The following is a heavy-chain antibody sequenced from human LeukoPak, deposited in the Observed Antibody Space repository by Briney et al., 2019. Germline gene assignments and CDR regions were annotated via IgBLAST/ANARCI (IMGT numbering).Heavy chain of an antibody. D-gene: IGHD1-1*01. CDR2: ISYDGSNK. CDR1: GFTFSSYA. CDR3: ARCQFDWNAIYYYGMDV. Sequence: GRSLRLSCAASGFTFSSYAMHWVRQAPGKGLEWVAVISYDGSNKYYADSVKGRFTISRDNSKNTLYLQMNSLRAEDTAVCYCARCQFDWNAIYYYGMDVWGKGTTVTVSS. V-gene: IGHV3-30*04. J-gene: IGHJ6*04.